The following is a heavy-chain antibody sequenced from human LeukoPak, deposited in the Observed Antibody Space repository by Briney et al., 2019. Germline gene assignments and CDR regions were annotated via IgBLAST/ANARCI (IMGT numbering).Heavy chain of an antibody. J-gene: IGHJ6*03. V-gene: IGHV3-23*01. D-gene: IGHD2-2*01. CDR1: GFTFSSYA. Sequence: GGSLRLSCAASGFTFSSYAMSWVRQAPGKGLEWVSAISGSGGSTYYADSVKGRFTISRDNSKNTLYLQMNSLRAEDTAVYYCAKGGCSSTSCYVYYYYYYMDVWGKGTTVTVSS. CDR2: ISGSGGST. CDR3: AKGGCSSTSCYVYYYYYYMDV.